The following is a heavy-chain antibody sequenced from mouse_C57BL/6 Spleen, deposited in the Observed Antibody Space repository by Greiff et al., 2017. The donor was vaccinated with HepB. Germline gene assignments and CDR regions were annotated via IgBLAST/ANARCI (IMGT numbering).Heavy chain of an antibody. J-gene: IGHJ1*03. D-gene: IGHD2-2*01. CDR3: ARGGSTIVTRYFDV. CDR1: GYTFTSYG. V-gene: IGHV1-81*01. Sequence: VQRVESGAELARPGASVKLSCKASGYTFTSYGISWVKQRTGQGLEWIGEIYPRSGNTYYNEKFKGKATLTADKSSSTAYMELRSLTSEDSAVYFCARGGSTIVTRYFDVWGTGTTVTVSS. CDR2: IYPRSGNT.